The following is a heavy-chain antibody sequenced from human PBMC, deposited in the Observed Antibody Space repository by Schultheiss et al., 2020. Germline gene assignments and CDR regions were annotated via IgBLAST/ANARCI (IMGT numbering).Heavy chain of an antibody. V-gene: IGHV4-30-4*08. J-gene: IGHJ5*02. D-gene: IGHD2-2*01. CDR1: GGSISSSSYY. CDR2: IYYSGST. CDR3: AREILGYCSSTSCYLDWFDP. Sequence: SETLSLTCTVSGGSISSSSYYWGWIRQHPGKGLEWIGYIYYSGSTYYNPSLKSRVTMSVDTSKNQFSLKLSSVTAADTAVYYCAREILGYCSSTSCYLDWFDPWGQGTLVTVSS.